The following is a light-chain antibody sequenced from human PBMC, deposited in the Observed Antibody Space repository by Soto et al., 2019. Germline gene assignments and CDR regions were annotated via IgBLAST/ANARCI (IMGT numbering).Light chain of an antibody. V-gene: IGKV3-20*01. Sequence: EIVLTQSPDTLSLSPGERATLSCRASQSVGSNYLAWYQQKPGQAPRLLIYGASSRATGIPDRFSGSGSGTDFPLTISRLGPEDFALYHCHQYGNSPLTFGQGTKVDIK. CDR2: GAS. J-gene: IGKJ1*01. CDR3: HQYGNSPLT. CDR1: QSVGSNY.